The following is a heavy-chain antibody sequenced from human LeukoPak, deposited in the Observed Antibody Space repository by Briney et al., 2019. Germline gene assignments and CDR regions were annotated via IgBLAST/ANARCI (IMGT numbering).Heavy chain of an antibody. CDR3: AKEYSNRPDYFDY. V-gene: IGHV3-21*01. Sequence: GGSLRLSCAASGFTFSGYVMTWVRQAPGKGLECVSSITFSSSHIYYADSVKGRFTISRDNTKDSLYLQMNSLRAEDTAVYYCAKEYSNRPDYFDYWGQGTLVTVSP. CDR2: ITFSSSHI. D-gene: IGHD6-13*01. J-gene: IGHJ4*02. CDR1: GFTFSGYV.